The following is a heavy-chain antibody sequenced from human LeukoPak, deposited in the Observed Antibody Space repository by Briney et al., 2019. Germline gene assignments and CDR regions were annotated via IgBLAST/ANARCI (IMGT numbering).Heavy chain of an antibody. D-gene: IGHD2-21*01. CDR1: GFTFSNSY. CDR3: ARDPAYGALDI. Sequence: GGSLRLSCAASGFTFSNSYMSWVRQAPGKGLEWVAIINQDGSQRSFVDSVKGRFAISRDNAKNSLYLQMNSLSAEDTAVYDCARDPAYGALDIWGQGTTVTVSS. CDR2: INQDGSQR. J-gene: IGHJ3*02. V-gene: IGHV3-7*01.